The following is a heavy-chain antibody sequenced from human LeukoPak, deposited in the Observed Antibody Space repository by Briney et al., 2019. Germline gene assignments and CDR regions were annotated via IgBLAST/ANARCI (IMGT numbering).Heavy chain of an antibody. V-gene: IGHV3-30*04. D-gene: IGHD4-17*01. Sequence: GRSLRLSCAASGFTFSSYAMHWVRQAPGKGLEWVAVISYDGSNKYYADSVKGRFTISRDNSKNTLYLQMNSLRAEDTAVYYCARGPSNYGDYGLDYWGQGTLVTVSS. CDR1: GFTFSSYA. CDR3: ARGPSNYGDYGLDY. J-gene: IGHJ4*02. CDR2: ISYDGSNK.